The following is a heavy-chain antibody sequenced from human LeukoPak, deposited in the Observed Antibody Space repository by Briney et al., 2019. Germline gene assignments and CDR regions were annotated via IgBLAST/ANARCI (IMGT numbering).Heavy chain of an antibody. D-gene: IGHD4-23*01. J-gene: IGHJ3*02. V-gene: IGHV4-59*01. CDR1: GGSTSSYY. Sequence: SETLSLTCTVSGGSTSSYYWSWIRQRPGKGLEWIGYIFYSGSTNYNPSLKSRVTISVDTSKNQFSLKLSSVTAADTAAYYCARDGRNDAFDIWGQGTMVTVAS. CDR2: IFYSGST. CDR3: ARDGRNDAFDI.